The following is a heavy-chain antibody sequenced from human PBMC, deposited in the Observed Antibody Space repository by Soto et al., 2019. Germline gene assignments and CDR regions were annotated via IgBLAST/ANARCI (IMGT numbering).Heavy chain of an antibody. CDR1: GFTFHTYA. D-gene: IGHD3-22*01. V-gene: IGHV3-23*01. Sequence: WGSLRLSCFASGFTFHTYAMNWVRQTSGRGLEWVAVISGSGLGTYYAEFAQGLFIISRDNSNNTLHLQMNSLRLEDTSGSYCAKGPAVPAEYFDSSGSDLWNGFDPWGQGKLVTVPS. CDR3: AKGPAVPAEYFDSSGSDLWNGFDP. CDR2: ISGSGLGT. J-gene: IGHJ5*02.